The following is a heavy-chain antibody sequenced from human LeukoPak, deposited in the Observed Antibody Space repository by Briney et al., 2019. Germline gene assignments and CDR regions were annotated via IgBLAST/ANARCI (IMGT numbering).Heavy chain of an antibody. J-gene: IGHJ4*02. CDR3: ARVGSGWYFDY. D-gene: IGHD6-19*01. CDR2: IYYSGST. CDR1: GGSISSYY. V-gene: IGHV4-59*01. Sequence: PSETESLTCTVSGGSISSYYWSWLRQPPGKGLEWIGYIYYSGSTNYNPSLKSRVTISVDTSKNQFSLKLSSVTAADTAVYYCARVGSGWYFDYWGQGTLVTVSS.